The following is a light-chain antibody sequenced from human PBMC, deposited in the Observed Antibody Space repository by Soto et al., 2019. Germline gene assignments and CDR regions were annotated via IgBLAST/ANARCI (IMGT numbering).Light chain of an antibody. CDR3: QSYDSSLSGSV. V-gene: IGLV1-40*01. J-gene: IGLJ1*01. CDR2: GNS. Sequence: QSVLTQPPSVSGAPGQRVTISCTGSSSNIGAGYDVHWYQQLPGTATKLLIYGNSNRPSGVPDRFSGSKSGTSASLAITGLQAEDEADYYCQSYDSSLSGSVLGTGTKLTVL. CDR1: SSNIGAGYD.